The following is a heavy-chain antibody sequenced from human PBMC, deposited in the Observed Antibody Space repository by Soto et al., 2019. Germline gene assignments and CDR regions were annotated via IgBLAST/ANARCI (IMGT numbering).Heavy chain of an antibody. V-gene: IGHV3-30*18. CDR3: AKDSLISPVWLDY. CDR2: ISYDGSNK. Sequence: GGSLRLSCAASGFTFSSYGMHWVRQAPGKGLEWVAVISYDGSNKYYADSVKGRFTISRDNSKNTLYLQMNSLRAEDTAVYYCAKDSLISPVWLDYWGQGTLVTVSS. D-gene: IGHD3-16*01. J-gene: IGHJ4*02. CDR1: GFTFSSYG.